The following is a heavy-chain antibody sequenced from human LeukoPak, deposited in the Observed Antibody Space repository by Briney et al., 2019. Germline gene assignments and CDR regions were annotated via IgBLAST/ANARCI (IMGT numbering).Heavy chain of an antibody. V-gene: IGHV4-38-2*01. J-gene: IGHJ6*03. CDR2: IYHGGTT. Sequence: PSETLSLTCAVSGSSISNGYYWGWIRQPPGKGLEWIGSIYHGGTTYHNPSLKSRVTISVDTSKNQFSLKLSSVTAADTAVYYCARGHGVTMSHYYMDVWGKGTTVTVSS. D-gene: IGHD3-22*01. CDR1: GSSISNGYY. CDR3: ARGHGVTMSHYYMDV.